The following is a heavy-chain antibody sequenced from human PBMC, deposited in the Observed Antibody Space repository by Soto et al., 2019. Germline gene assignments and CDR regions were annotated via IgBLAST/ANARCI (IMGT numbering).Heavy chain of an antibody. J-gene: IGHJ4*02. CDR3: ARGITLPTPLDY. D-gene: IGHD1-20*01. Sequence: ASVKVSCKASGYTLTSYGISWVRQAPGQGLEWMGWISAYNGNTNYAQKLQGRVTMTTDTSTSTAYMELSSLRSEDTAVYYCARGITLPTPLDYGGQGPLVTVS. CDR1: GYTLTSYG. CDR2: ISAYNGNT. V-gene: IGHV1-18*01.